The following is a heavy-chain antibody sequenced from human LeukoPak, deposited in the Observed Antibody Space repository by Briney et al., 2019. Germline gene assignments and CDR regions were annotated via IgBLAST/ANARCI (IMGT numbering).Heavy chain of an antibody. CDR2: ISYDGSNK. Sequence: GGSLRLSCAASGFTFSSYGMHWVRQAPGKGLDWVAVISYDGSNKYYADSVKGRFTISRDNSKNTLYLQMNSLRAEDTAVYYCARDKGWSGYYRTSNYYYYGMDVWGQGTTVTVSS. J-gene: IGHJ6*02. CDR3: ARDKGWSGYYRTSNYYYYGMDV. CDR1: GFTFSSYG. D-gene: IGHD3-3*01. V-gene: IGHV3-30*03.